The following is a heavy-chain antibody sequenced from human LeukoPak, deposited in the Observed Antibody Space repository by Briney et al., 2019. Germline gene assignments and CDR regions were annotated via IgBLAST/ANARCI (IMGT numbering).Heavy chain of an antibody. D-gene: IGHD4-11*01. CDR1: GFTFSSFS. CDR3: ARAHPGDYSDFQFDY. J-gene: IGHJ4*02. Sequence: GGSLRLSCAASGFTFSSFSMNWVRQASGKGLEWVSYISSTSSTIYYADSVKGRFTISRDNAKNSLYLQMNSLRAEDTAVYYCARAHPGDYSDFQFDYWGQGTLVTVSS. V-gene: IGHV3-48*01. CDR2: ISSTSSTI.